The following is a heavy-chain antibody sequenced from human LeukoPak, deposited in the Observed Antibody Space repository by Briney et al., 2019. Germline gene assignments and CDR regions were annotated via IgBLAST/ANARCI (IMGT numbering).Heavy chain of an antibody. CDR3: ARGDYYSGLDV. V-gene: IGHV4-34*01. CDR2: INHSGST. Sequence: SETLSLTCAVYGGSFSGYYWSWIRQPPGKGLGWIGEINHSGSTNYNPSLKSRVTISVDTSKNQFSLNLSSVTAADTAVYYCARGDYYSGLDVWGQGTTVTVSS. CDR1: GGSFSGYY. J-gene: IGHJ6*02.